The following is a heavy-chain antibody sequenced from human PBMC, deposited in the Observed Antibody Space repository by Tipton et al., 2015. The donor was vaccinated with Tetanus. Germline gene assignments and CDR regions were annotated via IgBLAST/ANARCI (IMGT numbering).Heavy chain of an antibody. Sequence: TLSLTCTVSGGSIRSGGFYWSWIRQYPVKGLEWIGYIYYTGNTYYNPSLKSRVTISVDTSKNQFSLKLSSVTAADTAVYYCAGLPVGGGYSAHHYFLHWGQGTLVTVSS. CDR1: GGSIRSGGFY. J-gene: IGHJ4*02. CDR2: IYYTGNT. CDR3: AGLPVGGGYSAHHYFLH. D-gene: IGHD4-23*01. V-gene: IGHV4-31*03.